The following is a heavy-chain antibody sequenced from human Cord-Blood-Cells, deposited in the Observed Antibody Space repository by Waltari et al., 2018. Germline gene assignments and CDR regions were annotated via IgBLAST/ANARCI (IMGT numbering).Heavy chain of an antibody. CDR2: INHSGST. CDR1: GGYFSGDY. CDR3: ARGAYCSGGSCYWIDY. Sequence: QVQLQQWGAGQLTPSETLSHTCAVYGGYFSGDYWSWTRLSPGKWLEWIGEINHSGSTNYNPSLKSRVTISVDTSKNHFSLKLSSVTAADTAVYDCARGAYCSGGSCYWIDYWGQGTLVTVSS. J-gene: IGHJ4*02. V-gene: IGHV4-34*01. D-gene: IGHD2-15*01.